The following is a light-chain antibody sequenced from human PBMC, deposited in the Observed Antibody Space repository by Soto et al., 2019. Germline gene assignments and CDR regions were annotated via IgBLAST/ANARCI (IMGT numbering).Light chain of an antibody. V-gene: IGKV1-27*01. J-gene: IGKJ1*01. CDR1: QGISNY. Sequence: DIQMTQSPSSLSASVGDRVTITCRASQGISNYLALYQQKPGKVPKLLIYAASTLQSGVPSRFSGSGSGTDFTLTISSLQSDDVATYYCQKYNSAPRTFGQATKGEIK. CDR2: AAS. CDR3: QKYNSAPRT.